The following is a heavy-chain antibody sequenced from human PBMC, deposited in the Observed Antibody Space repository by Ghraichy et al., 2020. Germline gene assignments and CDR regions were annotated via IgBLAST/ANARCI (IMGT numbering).Heavy chain of an antibody. V-gene: IGHV1-18*01. CDR3: ARGGQMAAVASGMSYYYYAMDV. CDR1: GYTFTSHG. Sequence: ASVKVSCKASGYTFTSHGISWVRQALGQGLEWMGWISSYNGNTYYAQTFQGRLTLTTDTSTNTAHMELRSLRSDDTADDTAVYYCARGGQMAAVASGMSYYYYAMDVWGQGTTVTVSS. J-gene: IGHJ6*02. CDR2: ISSYNGNT. D-gene: IGHD3-10*01.